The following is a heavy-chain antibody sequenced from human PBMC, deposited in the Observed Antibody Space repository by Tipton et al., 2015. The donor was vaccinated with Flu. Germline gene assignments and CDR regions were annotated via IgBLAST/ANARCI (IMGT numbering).Heavy chain of an antibody. CDR2: IYYSGST. CDR1: GGSISSYY. CDR3: ARDRSYSGYDY. J-gene: IGHJ4*02. V-gene: IGHV4-59*01. Sequence: TLSLTCTVSGGSISSYYWSWIRQPPGKGLEWIGYIYYSGSTNYNPSLKSRVTISVDTSKNQFSLKLSSVTAADTVVYYCARDRSYSGYDYWGQGTLVTVSS. D-gene: IGHD5-12*01.